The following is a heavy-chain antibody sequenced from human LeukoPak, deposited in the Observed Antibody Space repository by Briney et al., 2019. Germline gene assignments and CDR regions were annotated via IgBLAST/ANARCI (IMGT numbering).Heavy chain of an antibody. CDR3: ASSTPWIQLWYGRDY. J-gene: IGHJ4*02. Sequence: SETLSLTXAVSGGSFSGYYWSWIRQPPGKGLEWIGEINHSGSTNYNPSLKSRVTISVDTSKNQFSLKLSSVTAADTAVYYCASSTPWIQLWYGRDYWGQGTLVTVSS. D-gene: IGHD5-18*01. CDR2: INHSGST. V-gene: IGHV4-34*01. CDR1: GGSFSGYY.